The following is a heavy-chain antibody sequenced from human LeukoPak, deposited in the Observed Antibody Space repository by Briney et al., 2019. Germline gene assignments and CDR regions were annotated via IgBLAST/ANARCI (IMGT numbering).Heavy chain of an antibody. D-gene: IGHD3-22*01. J-gene: IGHJ4*02. CDR2: IDYSGGDT. CDR1: GFTLRSYE. V-gene: IGHV3-23*01. CDR3: AKDTTDSSGVDY. Sequence: GGSLRLSCTASGFTLRSYEMSWIRQAPGKGLEGVSSIDYSGGDTHYADSVKGRFTISRDNSKNTLYLQLSSLRGEDTAVYYCAKDTTDSSGVDYWGQGTLVTVSS.